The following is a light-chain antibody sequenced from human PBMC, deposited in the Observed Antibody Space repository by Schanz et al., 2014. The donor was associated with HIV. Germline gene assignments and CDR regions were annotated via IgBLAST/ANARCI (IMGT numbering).Light chain of an antibody. J-gene: IGLJ1*01. CDR3: SSYTSSSLRV. CDR2: DVS. Sequence: QSALTQPASVSGSPGQSITISCTGTSSDVGGYNYVSWYQQHPGKAPKLMIYDVSNRPSGVSNRFSGSKSGNTASLTISGLQAEDEADYYCSSYTSSSLRVLGTGTKLTVL. V-gene: IGLV2-14*01. CDR1: SSDVGGYNY.